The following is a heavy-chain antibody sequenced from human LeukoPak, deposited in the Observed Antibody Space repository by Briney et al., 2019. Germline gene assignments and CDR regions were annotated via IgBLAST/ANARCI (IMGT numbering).Heavy chain of an antibody. CDR3: ATDHFRSSWGWYVDY. CDR2: VDPEDGET. Sequence: WASVKVSCKVSGYTFTDYYMHWVQQAHGKGLEWMGLVDPEDGETIYAEQFQGRVTITADTPTDTAYMELSSLRSEDTAVYYCATDHFRSSWGWYVDYWGQGTLVTVSS. D-gene: IGHD6-13*01. J-gene: IGHJ4*02. CDR1: GYTFTDYY. V-gene: IGHV1-69-2*01.